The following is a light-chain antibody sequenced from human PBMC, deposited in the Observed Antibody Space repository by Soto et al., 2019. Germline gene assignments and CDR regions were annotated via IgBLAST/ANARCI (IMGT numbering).Light chain of an antibody. J-gene: IGKJ3*01. Sequence: DMQMTQSPSSVSASLGDRVTLTCRASQDIHTWLAWYQQKPGQAPKLLIYGASHLQSGVPSRFSGSGSGTDFTITISSLQFEDFETYYCQQANSFPFTFGPGTKVDVK. CDR2: GAS. CDR3: QQANSFPFT. CDR1: QDIHTW. V-gene: IGKV1-12*01.